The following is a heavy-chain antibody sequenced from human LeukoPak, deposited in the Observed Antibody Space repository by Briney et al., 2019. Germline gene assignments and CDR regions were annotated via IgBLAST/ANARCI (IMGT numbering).Heavy chain of an antibody. V-gene: IGHV3-30*04. J-gene: IGHJ4*02. CDR2: ISHDDKNR. Sequence: PGRSLRLSCAASGFTFTSYAFHRVRQAPGKGLEWVTVISHDDKNRYYADSVKGRFTISRDNSKNTVYLQMNSLRVEDTAVYFCVRDRDTSGWLYWGQGTLVTVSS. CDR1: GFTFTSYA. D-gene: IGHD6-19*01. CDR3: VRDRDTSGWLY.